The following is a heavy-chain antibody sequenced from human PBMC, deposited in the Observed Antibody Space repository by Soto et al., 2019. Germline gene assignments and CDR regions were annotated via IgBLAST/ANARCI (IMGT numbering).Heavy chain of an antibody. J-gene: IGHJ3*02. V-gene: IGHV3-13*01. Sequence: GGTLRLSCAASGFTFSSYDMHWVRHAKGKGLEWVSAIGTAGDAYYSGSVKGRFTISRENAKNSLYLQMNSLRAGDTAVYDCARGLIDHCAFDIWGQGTTVTVSS. CDR2: IGTAGDA. CDR3: ARGLIDHCAFDI. D-gene: IGHD2-21*02. CDR1: GFTFSSYD.